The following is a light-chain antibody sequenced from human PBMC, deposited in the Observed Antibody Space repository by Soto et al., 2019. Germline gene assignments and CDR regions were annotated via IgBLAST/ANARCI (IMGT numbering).Light chain of an antibody. V-gene: IGKV3-11*01. CDR2: DAS. CDR1: QSVSSY. J-gene: IGKJ1*01. Sequence: EIVLTQSPATLSLSPGERATLSCRASQSVSSYLDWYQQKPGQAPRLLIYDASNRATGTPARFSGSGSGTDFTITISSLEPEDFAVYYCQQRTNWPPWTFGQGTKVEIK. CDR3: QQRTNWPPWT.